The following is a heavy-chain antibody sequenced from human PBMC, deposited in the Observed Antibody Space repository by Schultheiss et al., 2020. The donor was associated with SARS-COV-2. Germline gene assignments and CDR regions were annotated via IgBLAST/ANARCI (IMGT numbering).Heavy chain of an antibody. J-gene: IGHJ4*02. CDR1: GFTFSSYS. CDR2: ISSSSSYI. Sequence: GESLKISCAASGFTFSSYSMNWVRQAPGKGLEWVSSISSSSSYIYYADSVKGRFTISRDNSKNTLYLQMNSLRAEDTAVYYCAKAVEMEDFDYWGQGTLVTVSS. V-gene: IGHV3-21*04. CDR3: AKAVEMEDFDY. D-gene: IGHD5-24*01.